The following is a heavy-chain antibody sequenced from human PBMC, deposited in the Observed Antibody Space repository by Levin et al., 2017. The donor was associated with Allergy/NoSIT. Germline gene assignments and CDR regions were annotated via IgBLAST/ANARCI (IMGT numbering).Heavy chain of an antibody. CDR2: ITYDGSEK. CDR1: GFTFSGYG. V-gene: IGHV3-30*18. J-gene: IGHJ6*02. Sequence: GGSLRLSCAGSGFTFSGYGMHWVRQAPGKGLEWVAVITYDGSEKGYGDSVKGRFTIARDNSKNTLYLQMNSLRAEDTAVYYCAKRGDNGDTGHYAMDVWGQGTTVTVSS. CDR3: AKRGDNGDTGHYAMDV. D-gene: IGHD4-17*01.